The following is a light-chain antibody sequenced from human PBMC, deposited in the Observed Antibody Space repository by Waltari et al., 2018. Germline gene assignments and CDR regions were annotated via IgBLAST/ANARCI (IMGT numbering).Light chain of an antibody. V-gene: IGKV3-15*01. CDR3: QQYDNWPLT. CDR1: QSINMN. CDR2: AAS. Sequence: EIVMTQSPATLSVSPGERATLSCRASQSINMNLAWYQQKLGQGPRLVIYAASTRATGIPARFSGSGSGTDFTLTISSLQSEDFAVYYCQQYDNWPLTFGGGTKVEIK. J-gene: IGKJ4*01.